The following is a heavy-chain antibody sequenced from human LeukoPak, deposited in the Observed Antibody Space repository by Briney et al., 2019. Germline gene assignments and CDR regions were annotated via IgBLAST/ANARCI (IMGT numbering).Heavy chain of an antibody. D-gene: IGHD6-19*01. CDR3: AAGAGWLIDW. J-gene: IGHJ4*02. CDR2: IEKDGSEI. V-gene: IGHV3-7*01. Sequence: PGGSLRLSCAASGFTFSNYWMNWVRQAPGKGMEWVAIIEKDGSEILYVDSVKGRFTFSRDNAKNSLYLQMNSLRAEDTAVYYCAAGAGWLIDWWGQGTLVTVSS. CDR1: GFTFSNYW.